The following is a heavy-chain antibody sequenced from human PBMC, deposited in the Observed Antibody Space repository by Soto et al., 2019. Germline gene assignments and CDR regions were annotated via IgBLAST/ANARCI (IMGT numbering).Heavy chain of an antibody. CDR2: ISHDDSYN. CDR3: AKEGSGASRQFLFFGMDV. CDR1: GFSFSTYA. J-gene: IGHJ6*02. D-gene: IGHD3-16*01. Sequence: QVHLVEAGGGVVQPGTSLRLFCAASGFSFSTYAMHWVRQAPGTGLEWVAVISHDDSYNYYADSVRGRLIISRDNAKNTLYLEMNSLRAEDTALYYCAKEGSGASRQFLFFGMDVWGQGTTVTVYS. V-gene: IGHV3-30*18.